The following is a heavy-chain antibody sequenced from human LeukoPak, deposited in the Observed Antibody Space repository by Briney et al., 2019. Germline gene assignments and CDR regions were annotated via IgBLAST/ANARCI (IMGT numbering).Heavy chain of an antibody. CDR3: ARANSSSWFDYYYYYMDV. D-gene: IGHD6-13*01. Sequence: PSETLSLTCTVSGGSISSYYWSWIRQPAGKGLEWIGRIYTSGSTNYNPSLKSRVTMSVDTSKSQFSLKLSSVTAADTAVYYCARANSSSWFDYYYYYMDVWGKGTTVTVSS. J-gene: IGHJ6*03. V-gene: IGHV4-4*07. CDR2: IYTSGST. CDR1: GGSISSYY.